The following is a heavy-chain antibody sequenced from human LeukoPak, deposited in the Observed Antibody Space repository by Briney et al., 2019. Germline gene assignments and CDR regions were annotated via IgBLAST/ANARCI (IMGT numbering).Heavy chain of an antibody. D-gene: IGHD5-18*01. J-gene: IGHJ4*02. V-gene: IGHV4-34*01. Sequence: PSETLSLTCAVYGGSFSGYYWSWIRQPPGKRLEWIGEINHSGSTNYNPSLKCRVTISVDTSKNQFSLKLSSVTAADTAVYYCAIRGYSYGWYFDYWGQGTLVTVSS. CDR3: AIRGYSYGWYFDY. CDR1: GGSFSGYY. CDR2: INHSGST.